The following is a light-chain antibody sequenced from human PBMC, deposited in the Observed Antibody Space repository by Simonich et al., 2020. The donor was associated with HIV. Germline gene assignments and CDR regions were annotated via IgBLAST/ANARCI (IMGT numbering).Light chain of an antibody. CDR1: QSVSNSY. J-gene: IGKJ3*01. CDR3: QQYGSFT. V-gene: IGKV3D-20*01. Sequence: EIVLTQSPATLSLSPGERATLSCGASQSVSNSYLAWYQQKPGLAPRLLIYDASSRATGIPDRFSGSGSGTDFTLTISRLEPEDFAVYYCQQYGSFTFGPGTKVDIK. CDR2: DAS.